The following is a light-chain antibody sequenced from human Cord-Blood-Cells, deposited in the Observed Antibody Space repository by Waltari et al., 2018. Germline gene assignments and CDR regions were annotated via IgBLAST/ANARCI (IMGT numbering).Light chain of an antibody. CDR3: QQYYSYPFT. CDR1: QGISSY. CDR2: AAC. J-gene: IGKJ3*01. V-gene: IGKV1-8*01. Sequence: AIRMTQSPSSLSASTGDRVTITCRASQGISSYLAWYQQKPGKAPKLLIYAACTLQSGVPSRFSGSGSGTDFTLTISCLQSEDFATYDCQQYYSYPFTFGPGTKVDIK.